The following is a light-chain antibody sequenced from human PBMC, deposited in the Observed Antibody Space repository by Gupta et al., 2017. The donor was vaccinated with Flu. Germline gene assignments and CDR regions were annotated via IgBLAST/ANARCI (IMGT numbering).Light chain of an antibody. CDR2: GNS. CDR3: QYYDNNRSGRRRV. CDR1: SSNIGAGYD. Sequence: QSVLTQPPSVSGAPGQRVTISCTGSSSNIGAGYDVHWYQQLPGTAPKLLISGNSNRPSGGTDQFSGSKPGTSASLAITGLQAEDEADYYCQYYDNNRSGRRRVFGGGTKLTVL. V-gene: IGLV1-40*01. J-gene: IGLJ3*02.